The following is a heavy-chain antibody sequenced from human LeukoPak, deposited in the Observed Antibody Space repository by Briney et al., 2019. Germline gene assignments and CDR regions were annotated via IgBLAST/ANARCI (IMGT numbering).Heavy chain of an antibody. V-gene: IGHV3-53*04. CDR1: EFTVSSNY. CDR3: ATIGGDYVSFDN. CDR2: IYSGGST. J-gene: IGHJ4*02. Sequence: GGSLRLSCAASEFTVSSNYMTWVRQAPGKGLEWVSVIYSGGSTYYADSVKGRFTISRHNSKNTLYLQMNSLRGEDTAVYYCATIGGDYVSFDNWGQGTLVTVTS. D-gene: IGHD4-17*01.